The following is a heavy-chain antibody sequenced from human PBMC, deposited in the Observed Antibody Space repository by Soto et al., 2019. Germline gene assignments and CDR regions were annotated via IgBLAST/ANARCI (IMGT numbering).Heavy chain of an antibody. Sequence: PGGSLRLSCAASGFTFSSYWMHWVRQAPGKGLVWVSRINSDGSSTSYADSVKGRFTISRDNAKNTLYLQMNSLRAEDTAVYYCATGYSEDAFDIWGQGTMITVSS. CDR1: GFTFSSYW. CDR2: INSDGSST. V-gene: IGHV3-74*01. J-gene: IGHJ3*02. D-gene: IGHD3-9*01. CDR3: ATGYSEDAFDI.